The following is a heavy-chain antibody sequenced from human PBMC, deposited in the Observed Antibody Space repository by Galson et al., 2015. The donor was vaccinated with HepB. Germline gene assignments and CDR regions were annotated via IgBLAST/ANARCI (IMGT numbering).Heavy chain of an antibody. D-gene: IGHD3-10*01. CDR3: GRVVGKTSHYYAGIFYDPIHV. V-gene: IGHV1-18*01. CDR2: ISVCGNKI. J-gene: IGHJ6*02. Sequence: SVRVSCTASGFTFTNNGISWVRQAPGQGLEWMGWISVCGNKISYAQSFQGRFTMTTDNAKSSPYLEVRSLRTDDTAVYYCGRVVGKTSHYYAGIFYDPIHVWGQGTTVTVSS. CDR1: GFTFTNNG.